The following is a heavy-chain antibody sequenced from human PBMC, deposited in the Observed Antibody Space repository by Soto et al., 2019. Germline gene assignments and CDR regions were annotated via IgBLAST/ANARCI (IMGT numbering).Heavy chain of an antibody. J-gene: IGHJ6*02. CDR3: VRVGWGYSYGNGMDG. D-gene: IGHD5-18*01. CDR2: IQHDGSEI. CDR1: GFGFSGYS. Sequence: GGSLRLSCLASGFGFSGYSMHWIRQAPGKGLDWVAVIQHDGSEIYYADSVKGRFTISKDDSKNTLHLQMNALRVDDTALYYCVRVGWGYSYGNGMDGWGQGTTVTVSS. V-gene: IGHV3-30-3*01.